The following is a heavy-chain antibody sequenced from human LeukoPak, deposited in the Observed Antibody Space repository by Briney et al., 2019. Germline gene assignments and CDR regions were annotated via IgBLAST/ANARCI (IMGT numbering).Heavy chain of an antibody. V-gene: IGHV4-34*01. CDR1: GGSFSGYY. D-gene: IGHD1-1*01. Sequence: KTSETLSLTCAVYGGSFSGYYWSWIRQPPGKGLEWIGEINHSGSTNYNPSLKSRVTISVDTSKNQFSLKLSSVTAADTAVYYCASLDERDYYFDYWGQGTLVTVSS. CDR2: INHSGST. J-gene: IGHJ4*02. CDR3: ASLDERDYYFDY.